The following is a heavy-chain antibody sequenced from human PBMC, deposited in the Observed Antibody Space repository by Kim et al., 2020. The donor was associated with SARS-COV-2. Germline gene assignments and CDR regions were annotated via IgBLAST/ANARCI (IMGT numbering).Heavy chain of an antibody. CDR1: GHTFRDYY. J-gene: IGHJ5*02. Sequence: ASVKVSCKASGHTFRDYYVHWLRQAPGQGLEWMGTSAPDGGSEIYAPKFQGRVTMTRDASTSTVYMQLNGLRSEDTAVYYCARHGRRDWFDGRPGFDPWG. V-gene: IGHV1-46*01. D-gene: IGHD3-9*01. CDR2: SAPDGGSE. CDR3: ARHGRRDWFDGRPGFDP.